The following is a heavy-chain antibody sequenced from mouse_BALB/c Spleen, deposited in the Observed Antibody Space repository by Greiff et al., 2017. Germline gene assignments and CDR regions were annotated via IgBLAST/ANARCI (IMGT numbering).Heavy chain of an antibody. CDR1: GFSLTSYG. CDR3: ARRTTGGYFDV. J-gene: IGHJ1*01. V-gene: IGHV2-9*02. CDR2: IWAGGST. D-gene: IGHD1-1*01. Sequence: VLLVESGPGLVAPSQSLSITCTVSGFSLTSYGVHWVRQPPGKGLEWLGVIWAGGSTNYNSALMSRLSISKDNSKSQVFLKMNRLQTDDTAMYDCARRTTGGYFDVWGAGTTVTVSS.